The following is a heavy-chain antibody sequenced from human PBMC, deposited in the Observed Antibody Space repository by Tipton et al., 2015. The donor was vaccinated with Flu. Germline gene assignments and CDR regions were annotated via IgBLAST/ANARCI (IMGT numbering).Heavy chain of an antibody. V-gene: IGHV4-4*07. CDR3: ARGDYGDYDHEADSFDI. CDR2: IYMGGRT. Sequence: TLSLTCSVSGGSINSYYWSWIRQPAGKGLEWIGRIYMGGRTNYNPSLKSRVTMSVDKSKNQFSLKLRSVTAADTAIYYCARGDYGDYDHEADSFDIWGQGTLVTVSA. J-gene: IGHJ3*02. D-gene: IGHD4-17*01. CDR1: GGSINSYY.